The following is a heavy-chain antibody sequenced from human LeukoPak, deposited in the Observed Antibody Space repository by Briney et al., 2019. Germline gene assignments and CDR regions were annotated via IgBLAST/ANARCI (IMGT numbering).Heavy chain of an antibody. V-gene: IGHV3-9*01. CDR3: AKDHYYDSSGYLSHFDY. D-gene: IGHD3-22*01. Sequence: QPGGSLRLSCAASGFTFDDYAMHWVRQAPGKGLEWVSGISWNSGSIGYADSVKGRFTISRDNAKNSLYLQMNSLRAEDTALYYCAKDHYYDSSGYLSHFDYWGQGTLVTVSS. CDR1: GFTFDDYA. J-gene: IGHJ4*02. CDR2: ISWNSGSI.